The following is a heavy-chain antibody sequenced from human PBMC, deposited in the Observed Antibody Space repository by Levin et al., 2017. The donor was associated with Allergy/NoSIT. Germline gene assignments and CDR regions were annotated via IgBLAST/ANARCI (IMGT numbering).Heavy chain of an antibody. V-gene: IGHV3-21*01. Sequence: GGSLRLSCAASGFTFSSYTTNWVRQAPGKGLEWVSSISGDSNYIYYADSVKGRFTIPRASAKNSLYLQMNTLRAEDTAASYCAGVSSGAYSDGQSSDYWGQGALVTVST. D-gene: IGHD3-22*01. CDR1: GFTFSSYT. CDR3: AGVSSGAYSDGQSSDY. J-gene: IGHJ4*02. CDR2: ISGDSNYI.